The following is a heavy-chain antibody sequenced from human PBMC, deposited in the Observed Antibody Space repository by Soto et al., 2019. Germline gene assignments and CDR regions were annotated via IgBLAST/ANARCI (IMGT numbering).Heavy chain of an antibody. Sequence: QVQLVQSGAEVKKPGSSVKVSCKASGGTFSSYAISWVRQAPGQGLEWMGGIIPIFGTANYAQKFQGRVTITXXEXTXKAYMELSSLRSEDTAVYYCASMGGRWLQLGLNLDYWGQGTLVTVSS. J-gene: IGHJ4*02. CDR2: IIPIFGTA. CDR1: GGTFSSYA. V-gene: IGHV1-69*05. CDR3: ASMGGRWLQLGLNLDY. D-gene: IGHD5-12*01.